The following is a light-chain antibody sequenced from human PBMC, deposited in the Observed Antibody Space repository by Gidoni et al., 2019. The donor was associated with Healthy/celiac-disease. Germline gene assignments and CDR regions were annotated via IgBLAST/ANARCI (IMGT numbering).Light chain of an antibody. CDR3: QQYYSTLRT. Sequence: TINCKSSQSVLYSSNNKNYLAWYQQKPGQPPKLLIYWASTRESGVPDRFSGSGSGTDFTLTISSLQAEDVAVYYCQQYYSTLRTFGQGTKVEIK. V-gene: IGKV4-1*01. CDR2: WAS. CDR1: QSVLYSSNNKNY. J-gene: IGKJ1*01.